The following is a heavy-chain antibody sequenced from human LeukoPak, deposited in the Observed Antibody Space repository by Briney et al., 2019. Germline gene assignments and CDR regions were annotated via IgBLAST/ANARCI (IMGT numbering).Heavy chain of an antibody. D-gene: IGHD3-3*01. J-gene: IGHJ4*02. CDR3: ARGAYYDFWSGYSHSDY. CDR1: GYTFTGYY. CDR2: INPNSGGT. V-gene: IGHV1-2*02. Sequence: ASVKVSCKASGYTFTGYYMHWVRQAPGQGLEWMGWINPNSGGTNYAQKFQGRVTMTRDTPISTAYMELSRLRSDDTAVYYCARGAYYDFWSGYSHSDYWGQGTLVTVSS.